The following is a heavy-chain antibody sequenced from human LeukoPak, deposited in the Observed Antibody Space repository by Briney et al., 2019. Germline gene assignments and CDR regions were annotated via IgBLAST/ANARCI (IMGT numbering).Heavy chain of an antibody. CDR3: ARGRFTGDYVWGSYRYDAFDI. J-gene: IGHJ3*02. CDR1: GGTFSSYA. CDR2: IIPIFGTA. D-gene: IGHD3-16*02. V-gene: IGHV1-69*13. Sequence: ASVKVSCMASGGTFSSYAISWVRQAPGQGLEWMGGIIPIFGTANYAQKFQGRVTITADESTSTAYMELSSLRSEDTAVYYCARGRFTGDYVWGSYRYDAFDIWGQGTMVTVSS.